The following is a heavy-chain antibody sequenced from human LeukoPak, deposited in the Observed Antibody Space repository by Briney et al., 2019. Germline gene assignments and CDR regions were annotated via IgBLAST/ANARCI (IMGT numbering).Heavy chain of an antibody. Sequence: SETLSLTCTVSGGSISSYYWSWLRQPPGKGLEWIGYIYYSGSTNYNPSLKSRVTISVDTSKNQFSLKLSSVTAADTAVYYCARAPVTIFGVVRPSHYMGVWGKGTTVTVSS. D-gene: IGHD3-3*01. CDR1: GGSISSYY. CDR3: ARAPVTIFGVVRPSHYMGV. CDR2: IYYSGST. V-gene: IGHV4-59*01. J-gene: IGHJ6*03.